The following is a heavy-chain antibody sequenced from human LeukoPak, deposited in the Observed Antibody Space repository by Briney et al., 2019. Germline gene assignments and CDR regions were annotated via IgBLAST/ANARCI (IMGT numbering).Heavy chain of an antibody. D-gene: IGHD3-22*01. V-gene: IGHV1-18*01. CDR2: IRVYNGNT. Sequence: ASVKVSCKASGYTFTSYGITWVRRAHGQGLEWLGWIRVYNGNTNYAKNFQDRVTMTTDTSTSTAYMELRSLRSDDTAVYYCARFPPNYDSSGYPLDYWGQGTLVTVSS. CDR1: GYTFTSYG. CDR3: ARFPPNYDSSGYPLDY. J-gene: IGHJ4*02.